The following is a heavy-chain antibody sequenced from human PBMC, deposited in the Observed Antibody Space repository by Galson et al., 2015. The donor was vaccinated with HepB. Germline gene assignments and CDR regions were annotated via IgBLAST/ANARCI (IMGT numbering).Heavy chain of an antibody. V-gene: IGHV3-33*01. CDR2: IWYDGSNK. CDR3: ARAPVGVDWLISLTIDY. D-gene: IGHD3-9*01. CDR1: GFTFSSYG. Sequence: SLRLSCAASGFTFSSYGMHWVRQAPGKGLEWVAVIWYDGSNKYYADSVKGRFTISRDNSKNTLYLQMNSLRAEDTAVYYCARAPVGVDWLISLTIDYWGQGTL. J-gene: IGHJ4*02.